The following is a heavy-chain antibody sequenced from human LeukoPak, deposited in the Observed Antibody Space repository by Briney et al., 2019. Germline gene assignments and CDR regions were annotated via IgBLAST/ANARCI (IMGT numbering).Heavy chain of an antibody. CDR2: INENGGGT. D-gene: IGHD5-24*01. CDR1: GFTFSNFA. CDR3: ARDRPGDGYNSD. J-gene: IGHJ4*02. Sequence: GGSLRLSCAASGFTFSNFAMSWVRQAPGKGLEWVSTINENGGGTAYAASVRGRFTISRDNSRSTLYLQINSLRTEDTAIYYCARDRPGDGYNSDWGRGTLVTASS. V-gene: IGHV3-23*01.